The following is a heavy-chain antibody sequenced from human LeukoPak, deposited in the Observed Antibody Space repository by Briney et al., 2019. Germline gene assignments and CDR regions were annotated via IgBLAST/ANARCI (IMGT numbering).Heavy chain of an antibody. J-gene: IGHJ6*04. CDR2: ISYDGSNK. Sequence: GGSLRLSCAASGFTFSSYAMHWVRQAPGKGLEWVAVISYDGSNKYYADSVKGRFTISRDNSKNTLYLQMNSLRAEDTAVYYCAKDGATGYCSSTSCSPWGKGTTVTVSS. CDR1: GFTFSSYA. D-gene: IGHD2-2*01. V-gene: IGHV3-30*04. CDR3: AKDGATGYCSSTSCSP.